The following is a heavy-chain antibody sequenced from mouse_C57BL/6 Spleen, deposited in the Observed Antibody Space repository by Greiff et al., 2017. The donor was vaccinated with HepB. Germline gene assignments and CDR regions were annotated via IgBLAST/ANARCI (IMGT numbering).Heavy chain of an antibody. V-gene: IGHV1-31*01. CDR2: IYPYNGVS. CDR3: APTAQAYAMDY. J-gene: IGHJ4*01. CDR1: GYSFTGYY. D-gene: IGHD3-2*02. Sequence: EVQLQQSGPELVKPGASVKISCKASGYSFTGYYMPWVKQSHGNILDWIGYIYPYNGVSSYNQKFKGKATLTVDKSSSTAYMERRSLTSEDAAVYYSAPTAQAYAMDYWGQGTSVTVSS.